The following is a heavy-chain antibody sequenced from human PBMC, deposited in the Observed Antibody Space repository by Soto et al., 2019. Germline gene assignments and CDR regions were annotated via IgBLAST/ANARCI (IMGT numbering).Heavy chain of an antibody. J-gene: IGHJ6*03. CDR1: GGSISSGGYY. V-gene: IGHV4-31*03. CDR2: IYYSGST. CDR3: AREPKPQDYYYYYYMDV. Sequence: PSETLSLTCTVSGGSISSGGYYWSWIRQHPGKGLEWIGYIYYSGSTYYNPSLKSRVTISVDTSKNQFSLKLSSVTAADTAVYYCAREPKPQDYYYYYYMDVWGKGTTVTVSS.